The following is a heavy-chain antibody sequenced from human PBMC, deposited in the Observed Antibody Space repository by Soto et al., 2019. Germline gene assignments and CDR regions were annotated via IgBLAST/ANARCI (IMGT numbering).Heavy chain of an antibody. V-gene: IGHV4-59*01. D-gene: IGHD2-2*01. J-gene: IGHJ4*02. CDR2: IYYSGST. CDR1: GGSISSYY. CDR3: ARVRQASYYFDY. Sequence: PSETLSLTCTVSGGSISSYYWSWIRQPPGKGLEWIGYIYYSGSTNYNPSLKSRVTISVDTSKNQFSLKLSSVTAADTAVYYCARVRQASYYFDYWGQGTLVTVSS.